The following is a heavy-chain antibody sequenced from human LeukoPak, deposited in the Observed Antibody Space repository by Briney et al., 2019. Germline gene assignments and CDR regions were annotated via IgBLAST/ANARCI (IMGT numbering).Heavy chain of an antibody. J-gene: IGHJ5*02. CDR1: GGSFSGYY. CDR2: INHSGST. Sequence: SETLSLTCAVYGGSFSGYYGSWIRQPPGKGLEWIGEINHSGSTNYNPSLKSRVTISVDTSKNQFSLKLSSVTAADTAVYYCARLDWGTYYDFWSGYVVTNWFDPWGLGTLVTVSS. D-gene: IGHD3-3*01. V-gene: IGHV4-34*01. CDR3: ARLDWGTYYDFWSGYVVTNWFDP.